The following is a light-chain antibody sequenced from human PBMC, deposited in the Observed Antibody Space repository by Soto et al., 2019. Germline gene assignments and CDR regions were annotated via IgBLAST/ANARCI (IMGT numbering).Light chain of an antibody. CDR1: SSDVGGYNY. J-gene: IGLJ1*01. Sequence: QSALTQPASVSGSPGQSITISCTGTSSDVGGYNYVSWYQQQSGKAPNLMIHEVSNRPSGVSNRFSGSKSGNTASLTISGLQAEDEDDYYCSSYTSSRAYVFGIGTKLTVL. CDR3: SSYTSSRAYV. V-gene: IGLV2-14*01. CDR2: EVS.